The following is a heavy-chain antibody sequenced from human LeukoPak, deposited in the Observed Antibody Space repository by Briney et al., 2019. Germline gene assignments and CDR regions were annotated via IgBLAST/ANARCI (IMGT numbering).Heavy chain of an antibody. Sequence: PGGSLRLSCAASGFTVSSNYMSWVRQAPGKGLEWVSVIYSGGSTYYADSVKGRFTISRDNSKNTLYLQMNSLRAEDTAVYYCARDQRTTMVRGVAPVYYYYGMDVWGKGTTVTVSS. CDR2: IYSGGST. V-gene: IGHV3-53*01. D-gene: IGHD3-10*01. J-gene: IGHJ6*04. CDR3: ARDQRTTMVRGVAPVYYYYGMDV. CDR1: GFTVSSNY.